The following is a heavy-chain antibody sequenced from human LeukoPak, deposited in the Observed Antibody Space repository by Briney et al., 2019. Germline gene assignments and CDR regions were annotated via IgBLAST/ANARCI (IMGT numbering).Heavy chain of an antibody. V-gene: IGHV1-18*01. Sequence: ASVKVSCKASGYTFTSYGISWVRQAPGQGLEWMGWISAYNGNTSYAQKLQGRVTMTTDTSTSTAYMELRSLRSDDTAVYYCARAGDFWSGYYPNWFDPWGQGTLVTVSS. CDR1: GYTFTSYG. J-gene: IGHJ5*02. CDR3: ARAGDFWSGYYPNWFDP. D-gene: IGHD3-3*01. CDR2: ISAYNGNT.